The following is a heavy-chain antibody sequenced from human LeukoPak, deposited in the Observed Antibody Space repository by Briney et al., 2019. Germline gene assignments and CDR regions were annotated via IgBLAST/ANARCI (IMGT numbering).Heavy chain of an antibody. J-gene: IGHJ6*03. Sequence: SETLSLTCAVYGGSFSGYYWSWIRQPPGKGLEWIGEINHSGSTYYNPSLKSRVTISVDTSKNQFSLKLSSVTAADTAVYYCARAAMTGYYTYYYYYYMDVWGKGTTVTISS. D-gene: IGHD3-9*01. CDR3: ARAAMTGYYTYYYYYYMDV. CDR1: GGSFSGYY. CDR2: INHSGST. V-gene: IGHV4-34*01.